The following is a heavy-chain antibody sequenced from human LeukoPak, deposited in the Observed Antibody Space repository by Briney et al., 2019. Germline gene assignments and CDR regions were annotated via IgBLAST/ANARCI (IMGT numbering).Heavy chain of an antibody. CDR1: GFTFSNYA. CDR2: IYIGAAT. J-gene: IGHJ4*02. D-gene: IGHD3-22*01. V-gene: IGHV3-53*01. Sequence: GGSLRLSCAASGFTFSNYAMSWVRQAPGKGLEWVSVIYIGAATYYADSVKGRFTISRDNSKNTLYLQMNSLRAEDTAVYYCARAPYDSSGYYYSHFDYWGQGTLVTVSS. CDR3: ARAPYDSSGYYYSHFDY.